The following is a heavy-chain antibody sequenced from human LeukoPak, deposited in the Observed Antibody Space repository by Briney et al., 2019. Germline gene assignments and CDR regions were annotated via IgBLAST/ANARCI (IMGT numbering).Heavy chain of an antibody. D-gene: IGHD3-22*01. CDR3: AKDGHYDSSGFTLQY. J-gene: IGHJ1*01. CDR1: GFTFTNYA. CDR2: ISSSGANT. V-gene: IGHV3-23*01. Sequence: GSLRLSCAASGFTFTNYAITWVRQAPGKGLEWVSTISSSGANTYYADSVRGRFTISRDNSKNTLYLQMNSLRAEDTAVYYCAKDGHYDSSGFTLQYWGQGTLVTVSS.